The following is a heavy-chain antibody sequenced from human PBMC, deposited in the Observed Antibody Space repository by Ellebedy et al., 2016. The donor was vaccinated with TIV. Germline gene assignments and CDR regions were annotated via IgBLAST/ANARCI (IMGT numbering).Heavy chain of an antibody. V-gene: IGHV3-30*03. D-gene: IGHD3-16*02. CDR2: ISYDGSNE. CDR3: IRADSFGGIFIMHY. Sequence: GESLKISXAASGFTFSDFGMHWVRQAPGKGLEWVAVISYDGSNEHSTDSVKGRFTISRDNSKNTVSLQMNSLRAEDTALYYCIRADSFGGIFIMHYWGQGTLVTVSS. J-gene: IGHJ4*02. CDR1: GFTFSDFG.